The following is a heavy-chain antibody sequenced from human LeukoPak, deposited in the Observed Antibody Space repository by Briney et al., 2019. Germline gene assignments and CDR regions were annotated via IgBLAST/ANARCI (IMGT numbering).Heavy chain of an antibody. CDR2: IYHSGST. CDR3: ARTNCSSTSCYAAGDWFDP. CDR1: GYSISSGYY. V-gene: IGHV4-38-2*02. Sequence: SETLSLTCTVSGYSISSGYYWGWIRQPPGKGLEWIGYIYHSGSTYYNPSLKSRVTISVDRSKNQFSLKLSSVTAADTAVYYCARTNCSSTSCYAAGDWFDPWGQGTLVTVSS. J-gene: IGHJ5*02. D-gene: IGHD2-2*01.